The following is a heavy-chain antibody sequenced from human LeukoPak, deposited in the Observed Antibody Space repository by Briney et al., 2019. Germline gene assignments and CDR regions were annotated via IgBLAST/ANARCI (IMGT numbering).Heavy chain of an antibody. V-gene: IGHV4-31*03. D-gene: IGHD5-18*01. CDR1: GGSITSTGYY. J-gene: IGHJ4*02. CDR2: IYDSGSA. Sequence: SQTLSLTCTVSGGSITSTGYYWTWIRQHPGKGLEWIGYIYDSGSAYYNPSLRSRLTISLDTSKNQFSLRLSSVTAADTAVYYCARWRLRSMYGYARGQGTLVTVSS. CDR3: ARWRLRSMYGYA.